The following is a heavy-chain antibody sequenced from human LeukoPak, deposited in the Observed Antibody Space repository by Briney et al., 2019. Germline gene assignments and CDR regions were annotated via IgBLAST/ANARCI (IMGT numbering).Heavy chain of an antibody. D-gene: IGHD5-24*01. Sequence: SETLSLTCAVYGGSFSGYYWSWIRQPPGKGLEWIGEINHSGSTNYNPSLRSRVTISVDTSKSQFSLKLSSVTAADTAVYYCARSSRWLQSRAFDYWGQGTLVTVSS. J-gene: IGHJ4*02. V-gene: IGHV4-34*01. CDR2: INHSGST. CDR3: ARSSRWLQSRAFDY. CDR1: GGSFSGYY.